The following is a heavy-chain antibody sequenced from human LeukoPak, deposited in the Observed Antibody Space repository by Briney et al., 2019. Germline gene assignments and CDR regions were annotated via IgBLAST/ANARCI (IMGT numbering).Heavy chain of an antibody. CDR3: AREKPYYDILTGYYKYYMDV. D-gene: IGHD3-9*01. CDR1: GFTFSSYW. Sequence: GGSLRLSCAASGFTFSSYWMSWVRQAPGKGLEWVANIKQDGSEKYYVDSVKGRFTISRDNAKNSLYLQMNSLRAEDTAVYYCAREKPYYDILTGYYKYYMDVWGKGTTVTISS. V-gene: IGHV3-7*01. J-gene: IGHJ6*03. CDR2: IKQDGSEK.